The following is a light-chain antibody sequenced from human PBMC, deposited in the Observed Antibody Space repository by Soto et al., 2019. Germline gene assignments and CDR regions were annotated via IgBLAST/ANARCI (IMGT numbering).Light chain of an antibody. Sequence: EIVMTQSPATLSVSPGERATLSCRASQGVSSNLAWYQQKPGQAPRLLSYGASTGATGIPARFSGSGSGTEFTLTISSLQSEDFAVYYCQQYNNWPQTFGQGTKVDIK. V-gene: IGKV3-15*01. CDR3: QQYNNWPQT. CDR1: QGVSSN. CDR2: GAS. J-gene: IGKJ1*01.